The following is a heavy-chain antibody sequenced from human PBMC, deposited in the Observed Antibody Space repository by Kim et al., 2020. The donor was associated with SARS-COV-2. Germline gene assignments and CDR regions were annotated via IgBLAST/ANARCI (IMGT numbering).Heavy chain of an antibody. D-gene: IGHD2-21*02. CDR1: GFTFSSYA. CDR3: AKVKVVTPAYYYYYGMDV. CDR2: ISGSGGST. Sequence: GGSLRLSCAASGFTFSSYAMSWVRQAPGKGLEWVSAISGSGGSTYYADSLKGRFTISRDNSKNTLYLQMNSLRAEDTAVYYCAKVKVVTPAYYYYYGMDVWGQGTTVTVSS. J-gene: IGHJ6*02. V-gene: IGHV3-23*01.